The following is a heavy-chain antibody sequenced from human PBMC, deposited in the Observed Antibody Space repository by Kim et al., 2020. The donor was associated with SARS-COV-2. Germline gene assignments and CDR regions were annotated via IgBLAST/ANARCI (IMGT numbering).Heavy chain of an antibody. J-gene: IGHJ4*02. D-gene: IGHD4-17*01. Sequence: DPVKGQFVISRDNAKNSLYLQMNRLREEDTAVYYCARDYFGDYFFDHWGRGTLVTVSS. V-gene: IGHV3-48*02. CDR3: ARDYFGDYFFDH.